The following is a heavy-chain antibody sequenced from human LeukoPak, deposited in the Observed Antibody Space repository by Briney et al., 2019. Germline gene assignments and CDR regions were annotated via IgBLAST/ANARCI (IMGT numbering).Heavy chain of an antibody. Sequence: SQTLSLTCTVSGGSLSSGSYYWSWIRQPAGKGLEWIGRIYTSGSTNYNPSLKSRVTISVDTSKNQFSLKLSSVTAADTAVHYCAREQGGFSYYYDSSGYYLWGQGTLVTVSS. CDR2: IYTSGST. CDR3: AREQGGFSYYYDSSGYYL. V-gene: IGHV4-61*02. CDR1: GGSLSSGSYY. D-gene: IGHD3-22*01. J-gene: IGHJ5*02.